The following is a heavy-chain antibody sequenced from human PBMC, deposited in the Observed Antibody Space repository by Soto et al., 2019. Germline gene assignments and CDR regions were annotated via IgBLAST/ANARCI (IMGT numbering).Heavy chain of an antibody. CDR3: VKRRGAGAHFEY. CDR1: GFTFSSYA. D-gene: IGHD2-15*01. Sequence: DVQLLESGGGLVQPEGSLRLSCAASGFTFSSYAMGWVRQGPGKGLEWVAVVSIGGSTHYADSVRGRFTISRDNSKNTLSLQMSSLTAEDTAVYFCVKRRGAGAHFEYWGQGDLVTVSS. CDR2: VSIGGST. J-gene: IGHJ4*02. V-gene: IGHV3-23*01.